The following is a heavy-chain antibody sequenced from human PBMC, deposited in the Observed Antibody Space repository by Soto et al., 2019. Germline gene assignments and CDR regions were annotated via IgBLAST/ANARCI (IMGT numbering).Heavy chain of an antibody. Sequence: ESGGGVVQSGKSLRLSCVTSGFTFSSFGMHWVRQVPGKGLEWVAIISNDGRKEYYADSVRGRFTISRDDFKNTLYLQMNSLRPEDTAVYHCAKGNWGWGQGTQVTVSS. J-gene: IGHJ4*02. CDR2: ISNDGRKE. CDR1: GFTFSSFG. V-gene: IGHV3-30*18. D-gene: IGHD3-16*01. CDR3: AKGNWG.